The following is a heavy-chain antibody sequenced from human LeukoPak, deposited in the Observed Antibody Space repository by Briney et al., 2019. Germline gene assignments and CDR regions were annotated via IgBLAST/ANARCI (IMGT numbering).Heavy chain of an antibody. Sequence: ASVKVSCQASGYTFTVYHIHWVRQAPGQGLEWIGRIYPNNGGTDYAQQFQGRLTMTRDTSISTAYMELSRLTSDDTAVYYCARVGGSGWHDYWGQGTLVTVSS. CDR3: ARVGGSGWHDY. CDR1: GYTFTVYH. D-gene: IGHD6-19*01. J-gene: IGHJ4*02. V-gene: IGHV1-2*06. CDR2: IYPNNGGT.